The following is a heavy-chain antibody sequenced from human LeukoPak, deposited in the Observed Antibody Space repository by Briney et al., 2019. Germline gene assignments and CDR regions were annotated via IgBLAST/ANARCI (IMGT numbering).Heavy chain of an antibody. V-gene: IGHV1-69*06. CDR1: GGTFSSYA. D-gene: IGHD5-12*01. CDR2: IIPIFGTA. CDR3: ARSGYSGYESNYYYYYMDV. Sequence: ASVKVSCKASGGTFSSYAISWVRQAPGQGLEWMGGIIPIFGTANYAQKFQGRVTITADKSTSTAYMELSSLRSEDTAVYYCARSGYSGYESNYYYYYMDVWGKGTTVTVSS. J-gene: IGHJ6*03.